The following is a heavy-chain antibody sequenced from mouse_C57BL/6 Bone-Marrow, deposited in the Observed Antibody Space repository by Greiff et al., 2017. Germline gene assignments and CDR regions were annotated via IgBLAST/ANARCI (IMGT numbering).Heavy chain of an antibody. CDR3: ARELPFAY. J-gene: IGHJ3*01. CDR2: ISSGGSYT. D-gene: IGHD2-1*01. Sequence: EVMLVESGGDLVKPGGSLKLSCAASGFTFSSYGMSWVRQTPDKRLEWVATISSGGSYTYYPDSVKGRFTISRDNAKNTLYLQMSSLKSEDTAMYYCARELPFAYWGQGTLVNVSA. CDR1: GFTFSSYG. V-gene: IGHV5-6*02.